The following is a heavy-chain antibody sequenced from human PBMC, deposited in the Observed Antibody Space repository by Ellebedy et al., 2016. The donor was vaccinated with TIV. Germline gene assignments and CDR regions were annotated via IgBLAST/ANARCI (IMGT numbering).Heavy chain of an antibody. CDR3: ARDGAAYFDY. Sequence: PGGSLRLSCATSGFTFSTYWMAWVRQAPGKGLEWVANIKEDGSQTYYVGSVKGRFTISRDNAKNSLYLQMNSLRAEDTAVYYCARDGAAYFDYWGQGTLVTVSS. CDR1: GFTFSTYW. J-gene: IGHJ4*02. V-gene: IGHV3-7*01. CDR2: IKEDGSQT.